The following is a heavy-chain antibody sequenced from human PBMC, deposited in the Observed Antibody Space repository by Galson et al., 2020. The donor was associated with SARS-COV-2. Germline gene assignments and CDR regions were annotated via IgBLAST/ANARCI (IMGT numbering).Heavy chain of an antibody. D-gene: IGHD2-2*01. V-gene: IGHV4-31*03. CDR2: IYYTGKT. J-gene: IGHJ3*01. Sequence: ASETLSLTCSVSGASIITGGFYYTWVRQHPGKGLEWIGYIYYTGKTYFNPSLQSRLDMSADTSKHQVSLKLRSVTAADTAVYYCARDTHANINGFDVWGQGAMVIVSS. CDR3: ARDTHANINGFDV. CDR1: GASIITGGFY.